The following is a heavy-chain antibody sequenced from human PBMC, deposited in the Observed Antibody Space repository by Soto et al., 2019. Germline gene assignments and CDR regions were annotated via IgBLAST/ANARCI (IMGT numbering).Heavy chain of an antibody. V-gene: IGHV2-5*02. Sequence: QITLKESGPPLVKPALTLTLTCTFSVVSLNTSGVGVGWIRQPPGKALEWLALIYWDDDKGYSPSLKSRLTITTDTSNNPVDLNRTNMHPVDTGTYYCAHSPYGDYPIDYWGQGTLVTVSS. CDR3: AHSPYGDYPIDY. CDR2: IYWDDDK. CDR1: VVSLNTSGVG. J-gene: IGHJ4*02. D-gene: IGHD4-17*01.